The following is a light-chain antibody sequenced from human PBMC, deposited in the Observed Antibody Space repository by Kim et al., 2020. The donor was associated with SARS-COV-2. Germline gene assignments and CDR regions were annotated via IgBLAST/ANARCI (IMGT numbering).Light chain of an antibody. CDR1: QTIDSW. V-gene: IGKV1-5*03. Sequence: ASVGDRVTITCRASQTIDSWLAGYQQKPGKAPKLLMYEASHLESGVPSRFSGSGGGTEFTLTISSLQPDDFATYYCQQYNSHVQTFGQGTKVDIK. CDR2: EAS. J-gene: IGKJ1*01. CDR3: QQYNSHVQT.